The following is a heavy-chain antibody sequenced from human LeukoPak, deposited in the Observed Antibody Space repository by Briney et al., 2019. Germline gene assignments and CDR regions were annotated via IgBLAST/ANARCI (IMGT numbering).Heavy chain of an antibody. Sequence: SETLSLTCTVSGGSVSSGSYYWSWIRQPPGKGLEWIGYIYYSGSTNYNPSLKSRVTISVDTSKNQFSLKLSSVTAADTAVYYCARESIFGVIRYGMDVWGQGTTVTVSS. D-gene: IGHD3-3*01. CDR2: IYYSGST. V-gene: IGHV4-61*01. CDR3: ARESIFGVIRYGMDV. J-gene: IGHJ6*02. CDR1: GGSVSSGSYY.